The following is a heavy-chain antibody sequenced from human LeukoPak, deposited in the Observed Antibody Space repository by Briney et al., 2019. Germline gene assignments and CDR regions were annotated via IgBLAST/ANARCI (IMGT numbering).Heavy chain of an antibody. CDR1: GGSISSRPYC. Sequence: MASETLSLTCTVSGGSISSRPYCWGWIRQPPGKGLEWLGNFYYSGSTYYKPSLKSRVTISVDTSKNQISLKLSSVTAADTAVYYCARLVVSSWYHEVLLGRDYWGQGTLVTVSS. V-gene: IGHV4-39*01. D-gene: IGHD6-13*01. CDR2: FYYSGST. CDR3: ARLVVSSWYHEVLLGRDY. J-gene: IGHJ4*02.